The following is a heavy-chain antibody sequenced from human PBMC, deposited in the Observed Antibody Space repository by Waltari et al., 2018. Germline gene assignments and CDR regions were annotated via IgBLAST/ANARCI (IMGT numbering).Heavy chain of an antibody. J-gene: IGHJ4*02. Sequence: QVQLQESGPGLVKPSETLSLTCAVSGYSISSGYYWGWIRQPPGKGLEWIGSIYHSGSTYYNPSLKSRVTISVDTSKNQFSLKLSSVTAADTAVYYCARVETPVYYFDYWGQGTLVTVSS. CDR3: ARVETPVYYFDY. CDR1: GYSISSGYY. V-gene: IGHV4-38-2*01. CDR2: IYHSGST.